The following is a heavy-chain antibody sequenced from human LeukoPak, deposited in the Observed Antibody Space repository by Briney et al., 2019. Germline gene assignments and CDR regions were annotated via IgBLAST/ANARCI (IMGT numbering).Heavy chain of an antibody. Sequence: GGSLRLSCVASGFTFSTYALSWVRQAPGKGLEWVSAISSSGGSPYYADSVNGRFTISRDNSKNTLYLQMDSLRAEDTALYYCAKDQALSLSSSRALDYWGQGTLVTVSS. J-gene: IGHJ4*02. CDR3: AKDQALSLSSSRALDY. D-gene: IGHD2-2*01. V-gene: IGHV3-23*01. CDR1: GFTFSTYA. CDR2: ISSSGGSP.